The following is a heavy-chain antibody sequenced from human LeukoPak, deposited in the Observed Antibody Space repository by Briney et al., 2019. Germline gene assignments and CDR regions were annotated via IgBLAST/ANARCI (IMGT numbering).Heavy chain of an antibody. CDR3: ARALTGGTYYDILTGYYAYYYYYGMDV. V-gene: IGHV1-69*01. D-gene: IGHD3-9*01. J-gene: IGHJ6*04. CDR1: GGTFSSYA. CDR2: IIPIFGTA. Sequence: SVKLSCKASGGTFSSYAISWVRQAPGQGLEWMGGIIPIFGTANYAQKLQGRVTITADESTSTAYMELSSLRSEDTAVYYCARALTGGTYYDILTGYYAYYYYYGMDVWGKGTTVTVSS.